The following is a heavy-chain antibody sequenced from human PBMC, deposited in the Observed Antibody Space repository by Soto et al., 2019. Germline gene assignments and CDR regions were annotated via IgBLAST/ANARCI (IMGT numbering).Heavy chain of an antibody. Sequence: QVQLVQSGAEVKKPGSSVKVSCKASGGTFSSYAISWVRQAPGQGLEWMGGIIPIFGTANYAQKFQGRVTITADESTSKAYMELSSLRSEDTAVYYCARMAAAGSIYYYYYGMDVWGQGTTVTVSS. CDR3: ARMAAAGSIYYYYYGMDV. J-gene: IGHJ6*02. CDR1: GGTFSSYA. CDR2: IIPIFGTA. V-gene: IGHV1-69*12. D-gene: IGHD6-13*01.